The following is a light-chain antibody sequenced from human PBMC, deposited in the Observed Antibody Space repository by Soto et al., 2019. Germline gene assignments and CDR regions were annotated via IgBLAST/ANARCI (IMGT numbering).Light chain of an antibody. Sequence: EIVMTQSPATLSVSPGERATLSCRASQSVSSNLAWYQQKPGQAPRLLIYGASTRATGIPARFSGSGSGTEGTLTISSLQSEDFAVYNCQQYNNWPPYTFGQGTKLEIK. CDR2: GAS. CDR3: QQYNNWPPYT. V-gene: IGKV3-15*01. J-gene: IGKJ2*01. CDR1: QSVSSN.